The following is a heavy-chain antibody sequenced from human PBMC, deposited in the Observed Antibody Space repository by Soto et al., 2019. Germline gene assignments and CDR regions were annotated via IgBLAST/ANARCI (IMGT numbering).Heavy chain of an antibody. D-gene: IGHD1-1*01. CDR3: VRLMSTDTTGYFDY. V-gene: IGHV2-5*01. J-gene: IGHJ4*02. CDR2: VYWHDDK. Sequence: QITLKHSGPTLVKPTQTLTLTCTVSGFSLTTPGLGVGWIRQPPGKALEWLTLVYWHDDKRYSSSLRARLTIARDTPNNQVVLSMTNMDPEDSATYYCVRLMSTDTTGYFDYWGQGILVTVSS. CDR1: GFSLTTPGLG.